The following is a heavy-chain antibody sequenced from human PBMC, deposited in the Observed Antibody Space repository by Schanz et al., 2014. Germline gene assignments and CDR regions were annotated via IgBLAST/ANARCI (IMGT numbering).Heavy chain of an antibody. D-gene: IGHD5-12*01. V-gene: IGHV3-23*04. CDR3: ARDFHGYGPHLDY. CDR2: ISGSGGST. CDR1: GFTFGDYA. J-gene: IGHJ4*02. Sequence: EVQVVESGGGLVQPGGSLRLSCAASGFTFGDYAMSWVRQAPGKGLEWVSAISGSGGSTYYADSVKGRFTVSRDNSKNTLYLQLNSLRAEDTAVYYCARDFHGYGPHLDYWGQGSLVTVSS.